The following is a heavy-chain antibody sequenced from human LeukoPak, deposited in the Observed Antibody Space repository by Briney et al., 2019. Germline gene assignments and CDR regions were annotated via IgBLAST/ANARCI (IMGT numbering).Heavy chain of an antibody. CDR1: GFTFSDSA. CDR2: IRSKADTYAT. CDR3: TREYSSGWPFDF. J-gene: IGHJ4*02. D-gene: IGHD6-19*01. Sequence: GGSLRLSCAASGFTFSDSAIHWVRQATGKGLEWVGRIRSKADTYATTYGASLKGRFTISRDDSRNRAYPQMSSLRTEDTAVYYCTREYSSGWPFDFWGQGTLVTVSS. V-gene: IGHV3-73*01.